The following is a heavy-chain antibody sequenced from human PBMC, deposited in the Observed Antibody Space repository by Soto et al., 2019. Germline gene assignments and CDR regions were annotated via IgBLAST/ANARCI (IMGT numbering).Heavy chain of an antibody. V-gene: IGHV3-53*02. J-gene: IGHJ4*02. D-gene: IGHD4-17*01. CDR1: GFTVSNNY. CDR2: IYSGGTT. CDR3: ARNQPVTTLGY. Sequence: EVQLVETGGGLIQPGGSLRLSCAASGFTVSNNYMSCVRQAPGKGLECVSIIYSGGTTYYADSVRGRFTISRDHSKNTLYLQMNSLRADDTAVYFCARNQPVTTLGYWGQGTLVTVSS.